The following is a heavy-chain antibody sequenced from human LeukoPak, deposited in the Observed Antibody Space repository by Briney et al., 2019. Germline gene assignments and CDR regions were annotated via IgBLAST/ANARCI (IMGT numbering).Heavy chain of an antibody. CDR2: ISANGGGT. J-gene: IGHJ4*02. CDR3: AKAPHCPNDVCRYFDY. Sequence: PGGSLRLSCAASGFTFTTYPMSWVRQAPGKGLEWVSAISANGGGTYYADSVKGRFTISRDNSRSTVFLQMSSLRAEDTAVYYCAKAPHCPNDVCRYFDYWGQGILVTVSS. CDR1: GFTFTTYP. V-gene: IGHV3-23*01. D-gene: IGHD2-8*01.